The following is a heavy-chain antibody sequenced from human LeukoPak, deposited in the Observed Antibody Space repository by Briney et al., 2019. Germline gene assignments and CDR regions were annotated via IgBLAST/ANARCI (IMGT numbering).Heavy chain of an antibody. CDR1: GFTFSSYA. V-gene: IGHV3-23*01. J-gene: IGHJ6*02. D-gene: IGHD6-13*01. CDR2: ISGSGGST. Sequence: GGSPRLSCAASGFTFSSYAMSWVRQAPGKGLEWVSAISGSGGSTYYADSVKGRFTISRDNSKNTLYLQMNSLRAEDTAVYYCAKDTYSSSWLNYYYYGMDVWGQGTTVTVSS. CDR3: AKDTYSSSWLNYYYYGMDV.